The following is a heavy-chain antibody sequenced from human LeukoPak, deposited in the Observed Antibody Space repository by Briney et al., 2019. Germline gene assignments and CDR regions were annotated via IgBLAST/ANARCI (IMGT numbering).Heavy chain of an antibody. CDR3: ARGAPYLDY. CDR1: GFTFSSYS. J-gene: IGHJ4*02. V-gene: IGHV3-48*04. CDR2: ISSSSTTI. Sequence: GGSLRLSCAASGFTFSSYSMNWVRQAPGKGLEWISYISSSSTTIYYADSVKGRFTISRDNAKNSLYLQMNSLRAEDTAVYYCARGAPYLDYWGQRTLVTVSS. D-gene: IGHD3-16*01.